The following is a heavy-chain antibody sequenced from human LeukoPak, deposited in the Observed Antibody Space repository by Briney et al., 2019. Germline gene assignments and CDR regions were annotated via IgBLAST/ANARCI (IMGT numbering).Heavy chain of an antibody. D-gene: IGHD1-26*01. Sequence: GASVKVSCKASGFTFTSSAVQWVRQARGQRLEWIGWIVVGSGNTNYAQKFQERVTITRDMSTSTAYMELSSLRSEDTAVYYCAAIGDWELLPHDAFDIWGQGTMVTVSS. CDR2: IVVGSGNT. V-gene: IGHV1-58*01. J-gene: IGHJ3*02. CDR1: GFTFTSSA. CDR3: AAIGDWELLPHDAFDI.